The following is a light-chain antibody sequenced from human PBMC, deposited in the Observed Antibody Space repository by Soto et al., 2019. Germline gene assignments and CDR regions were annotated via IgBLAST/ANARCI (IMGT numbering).Light chain of an antibody. Sequence: EIVLTQSPATLSLSPGERATLSCRASQSVSRYLAWYQQKPGQAPTLLIYDTSYRATVIPTRFSGSGSGTDFTLTISSLAPEDFAVYYCQQRSNWITFGQGTRLEIK. CDR2: DTS. CDR1: QSVSRY. CDR3: QQRSNWIT. V-gene: IGKV3-11*01. J-gene: IGKJ5*01.